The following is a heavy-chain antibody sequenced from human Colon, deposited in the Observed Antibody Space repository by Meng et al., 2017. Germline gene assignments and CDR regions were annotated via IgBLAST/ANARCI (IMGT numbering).Heavy chain of an antibody. V-gene: IGHV3-23*01. CDR2: IRGSGGST. CDR3: AKAEPYNYYYYYGMDV. D-gene: IGHD1-14*01. Sequence: GESLKISCAASGFTFSSYAMSWVRQAPGKGLEWVSAIRGSGGSTYYADSVKGRFTISRDNSKNTLYLQMNSLRAEDTAVYYCAKAEPYNYYYYYGMDVWGQGTTVTVSS. CDR1: GFTFSSYA. J-gene: IGHJ6*02.